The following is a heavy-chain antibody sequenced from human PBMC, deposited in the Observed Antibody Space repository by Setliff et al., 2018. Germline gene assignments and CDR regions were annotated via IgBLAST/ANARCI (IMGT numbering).Heavy chain of an antibody. J-gene: IGHJ3*02. Sequence: SVKVSCKAPGGTFSRYVMNWVRQAPGQGLEWMGGINTNFGSASYAQKLQGRVTITTDESTSTAYMELSSLRSEDTAIYYCAIARRHTFCSSTSCFDGFDIWGQGTLVTVSS. CDR2: INTNFGSA. CDR1: GGTFSRYV. D-gene: IGHD2-2*01. V-gene: IGHV1-69*05. CDR3: AIARRHTFCSSTSCFDGFDI.